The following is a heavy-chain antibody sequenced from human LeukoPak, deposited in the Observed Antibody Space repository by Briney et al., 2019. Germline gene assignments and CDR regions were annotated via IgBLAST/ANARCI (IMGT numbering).Heavy chain of an antibody. Sequence: PSETLSLTCAVSGGSISSSNWWSWVRQPLGKGLEWIGEIYHSGSTNYNPSLKSRVTISVDKSKNQFSLKLSSVTAADTAVYYCARSQWVPYYFDYWGQGTLVTVSS. CDR2: IYHSGST. D-gene: IGHD1-26*01. V-gene: IGHV4-4*02. CDR3: ARSQWVPYYFDY. J-gene: IGHJ4*02. CDR1: GGSISSSNW.